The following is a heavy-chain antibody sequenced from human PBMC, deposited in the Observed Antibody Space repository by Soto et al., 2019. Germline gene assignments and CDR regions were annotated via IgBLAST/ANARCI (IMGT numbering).Heavy chain of an antibody. Sequence: QVQLQQWGAGLLKPSETLSLTCAVYGGSFSGYYWCWIRQPPGKGLEWIGEINHSGSTNYNPSLKSRVTLSIDTSKNQFSLKLISVTAADTAVYYCARGIWLRSSFDYWGQGTLVTVSS. CDR2: INHSGST. CDR1: GGSFSGYY. J-gene: IGHJ4*02. CDR3: ARGIWLRSSFDY. D-gene: IGHD5-12*01. V-gene: IGHV4-34*01.